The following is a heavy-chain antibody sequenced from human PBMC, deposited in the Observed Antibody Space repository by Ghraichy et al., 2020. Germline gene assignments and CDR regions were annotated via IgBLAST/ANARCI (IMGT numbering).Heavy chain of an antibody. Sequence: ASVKVSCKASGYTFTGYYMHWVRQAPGQGLEWMGRINPNSGGTNYAQKFQGRVTMTRDTSISTAYMELSRLRSDDTAVYYCARGLGILMVYAKSSDWYFDLWGRGTLVTVSS. CDR2: INPNSGGT. V-gene: IGHV1-2*06. J-gene: IGHJ2*01. CDR3: ARGLGILMVYAKSSDWYFDL. CDR1: GYTFTGYY. D-gene: IGHD2-8*01.